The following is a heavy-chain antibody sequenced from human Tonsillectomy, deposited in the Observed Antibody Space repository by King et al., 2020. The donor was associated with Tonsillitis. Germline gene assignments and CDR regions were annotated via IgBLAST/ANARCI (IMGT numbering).Heavy chain of an antibody. Sequence: VQLQESGPGLVKPSQTLSLTCTVSGGSISSGDYYWSWVRQPPGKGLEWIVYIYYSGNTYYNPSPKSRVTISVDTSKNQFSLKLSSVTAADTAVYYCARALGLLDAFDIWGQGTMVTVSS. J-gene: IGHJ3*02. CDR2: IYYSGNT. V-gene: IGHV4-30-4*01. CDR3: ARALGLLDAFDI. D-gene: IGHD3-10*01. CDR1: GGSISSGDYY.